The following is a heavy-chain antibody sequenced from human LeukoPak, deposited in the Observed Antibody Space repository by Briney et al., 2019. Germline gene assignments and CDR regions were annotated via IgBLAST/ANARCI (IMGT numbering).Heavy chain of an antibody. V-gene: IGHV4-59*08. CDR1: GGSISSYY. CDR3: ARNRPGDY. Sequence: SETLSLTCTVSGGSISSYYWSWLRQPPGKGLEWIGYIYYSGSTNYNPSLKSRVTISVDTSKNQFSLKLSSVTAADTAVYYCARNRPGDYWGQGTLVTVSS. J-gene: IGHJ4*02. D-gene: IGHD1-14*01. CDR2: IYYSGST.